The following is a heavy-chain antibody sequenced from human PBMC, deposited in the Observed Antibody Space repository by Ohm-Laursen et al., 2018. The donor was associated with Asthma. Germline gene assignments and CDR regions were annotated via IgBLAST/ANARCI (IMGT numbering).Heavy chain of an antibody. J-gene: IGHJ5*02. V-gene: IGHV3-33*01. CDR2: IWYDGSNK. Sequence: SLRLSCAASGFTFSSYGMHWVRQAPGKGLEWVAVIWYDGSNKYYADSVKGRFTISRDNSKNTLYLQMNSLRAEDTAVYYRARESRRSYCSGGSCCPADWFDPWGQGTLVTVSS. CDR1: GFTFSSYG. D-gene: IGHD2-15*01. CDR3: ARESRRSYCSGGSCCPADWFDP.